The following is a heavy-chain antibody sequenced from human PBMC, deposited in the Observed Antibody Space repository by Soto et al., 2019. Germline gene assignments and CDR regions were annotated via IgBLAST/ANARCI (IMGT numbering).Heavy chain of an antibody. CDR2: IYWDDDK. Sequence: QITLKESGPTLVKPTQTLTLTCTFSGFSLSTSGVGVGWIRQPPGKALEWLALIYWDDDKRYSPSLKSMLTITKDTAKNQVVLTMTNMDPVDTATYCWAHRLSGTNWFDPWSQGTLVTVSS. J-gene: IGHJ5*02. V-gene: IGHV2-5*02. D-gene: IGHD2-15*01. CDR1: GFSLSTSGVG. CDR3: AHRLSGTNWFDP.